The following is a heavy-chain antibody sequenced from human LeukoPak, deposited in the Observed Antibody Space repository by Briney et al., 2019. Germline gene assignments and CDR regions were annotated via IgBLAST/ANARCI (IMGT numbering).Heavy chain of an antibody. V-gene: IGHV4-31*03. CDR2: IYYSGST. J-gene: IGHJ6*02. Sequence: SETLSLTCTVSGGSISSGGYYWSWIRQHPGKGLEWIGYIYYSGSTYYNPSLKSRVTISVDTSKNQFSLKLSSVTAADTAVYYCAREPRYCSGGSCYYYGMDVWGQGTTVTVSS. D-gene: IGHD2-15*01. CDR3: AREPRYCSGGSCYYYGMDV. CDR1: GGSISSGGYY.